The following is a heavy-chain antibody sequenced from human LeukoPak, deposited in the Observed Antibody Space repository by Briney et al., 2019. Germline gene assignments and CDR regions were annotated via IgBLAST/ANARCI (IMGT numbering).Heavy chain of an antibody. CDR2: ISWEGGST. Sequence: GGSLRLSCAASGFTFDDCAMHWVRQAPGKGLEWVSLISWEGGSTYYADSVKGRFTISRDNSKNTLYLQMNSLRAEDTAIYYCAKVATVTTYALADYWGQGTLVTVSS. V-gene: IGHV3-43D*03. J-gene: IGHJ4*02. CDR1: GFTFDDCA. D-gene: IGHD4-17*01. CDR3: AKVATVTTYALADY.